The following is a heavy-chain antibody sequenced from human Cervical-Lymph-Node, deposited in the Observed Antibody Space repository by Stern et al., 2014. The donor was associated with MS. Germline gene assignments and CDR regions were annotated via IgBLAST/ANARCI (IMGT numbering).Heavy chain of an antibody. D-gene: IGHD3-22*01. Sequence: QLVESGPEVKKPGTSVKVSCKASGFTFTSSAVQWVRQARGQLLEWVGLIVVGSGNTNYAQKFQERVTITRDMSTSTAYMELSSLRSEDTAVYYCAARANYYDSPGDWFDPWGQGTLVTVSS. CDR2: IVVGSGNT. V-gene: IGHV1-58*01. CDR1: GFTFTSSA. J-gene: IGHJ5*02. CDR3: AARANYYDSPGDWFDP.